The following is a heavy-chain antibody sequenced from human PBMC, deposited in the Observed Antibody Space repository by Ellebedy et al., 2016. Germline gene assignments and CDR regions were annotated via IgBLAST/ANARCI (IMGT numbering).Heavy chain of an antibody. CDR1: GFTLSNYW. CDR3: VRAISGIPGVIEEVFDM. D-gene: IGHD2-21*01. J-gene: IGHJ3*02. CDR2: INTDGGSI. Sequence: GESLKISCAASGFTLSNYWMHWVRQAPGKGLEWVSRINTDGGSIRFADSVKGRFTISRDNAENTLHLQMNSLRAEDTAVYYCVRAISGIPGVIEEVFDMWGQGTLVTVSS. V-gene: IGHV3-74*01.